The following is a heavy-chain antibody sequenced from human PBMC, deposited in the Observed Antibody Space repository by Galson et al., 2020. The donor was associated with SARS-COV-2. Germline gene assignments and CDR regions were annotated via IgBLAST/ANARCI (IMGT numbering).Heavy chain of an antibody. CDR1: GDSFSGYY. J-gene: IGHJ6*04. V-gene: IGHV4-59*08. Sequence: SATLSLTCTVSGDSFSGYYWRWLRQSPGKGLEWIGNIYYTGTTKYNPSLKSRVSISVDPSKTQFSLRLSSVTAADTAVYFCARDTPNYGMDVWGKGTAVIVSS. D-gene: IGHD2-15*01. CDR3: ARDTPNYGMDV. CDR2: IYYTGTT.